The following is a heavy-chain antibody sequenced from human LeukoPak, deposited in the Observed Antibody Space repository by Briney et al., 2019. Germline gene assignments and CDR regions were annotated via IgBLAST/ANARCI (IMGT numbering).Heavy chain of an antibody. J-gene: IGHJ5*02. D-gene: IGHD3-9*01. CDR3: AKEEYFDWFFGWFDP. V-gene: IGHV3-23*01. CDR2: ISGSGGST. Sequence: GGFLRLSCAASGFTFSSYAMSWVRQAPGKGLEWVSAISGSGGSTYYADSVKGRFTISRDNSKNTLYLQMNSLRAEDTAVYYCAKEEYFDWFFGWFDPWGQGTLVTVSS. CDR1: GFTFSSYA.